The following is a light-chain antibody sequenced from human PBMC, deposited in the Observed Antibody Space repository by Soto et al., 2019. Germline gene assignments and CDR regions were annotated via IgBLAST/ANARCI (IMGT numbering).Light chain of an antibody. CDR1: QSVSNY. J-gene: IGKJ3*01. Sequence: DIVMTQSPDSLAVSLGERATINCKSSQSVSNYLTWYQQKPGQPPKLLIYWASARESAVPDRFSGSGSGTDFTLTFISLQADDVAVYYCQQFYRSPFAFGPGTKVDLK. CDR3: QQFYRSPFA. V-gene: IGKV4-1*01. CDR2: WAS.